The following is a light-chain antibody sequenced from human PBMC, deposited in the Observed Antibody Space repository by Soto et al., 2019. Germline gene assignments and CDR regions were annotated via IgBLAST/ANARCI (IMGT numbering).Light chain of an antibody. Sequence: PGERVTLFCRTSQSVSKYFAWYQQKPGRAPRLLIYDASSRATGIPARFIGSGSGTDFTLTISSLEPEDFAIYYCQQRSNWPITFGQGTRLEIK. CDR2: DAS. V-gene: IGKV3-11*01. J-gene: IGKJ5*01. CDR3: QQRSNWPIT. CDR1: QSVSKY.